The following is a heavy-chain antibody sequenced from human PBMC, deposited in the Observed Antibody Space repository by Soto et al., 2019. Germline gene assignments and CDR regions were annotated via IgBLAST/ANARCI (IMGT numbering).Heavy chain of an antibody. CDR1: GYSFTSYW. D-gene: IGHD1-26*01. CDR2: IDPSDSYT. J-gene: IGHJ4*02. CDR3: ARWGDIEGATTALSWTFDY. V-gene: IGHV5-10-1*03. Sequence: EVQLVQSGAEVKKPGESLRISCKGSGYSFTSYWISWVRQMPGKGLEWMGRIDPSDSYTNYSPSFQGHVTISADKSISTAYLQWSSLKASDTAMYYCARWGDIEGATTALSWTFDYWGQGTLVTVAS.